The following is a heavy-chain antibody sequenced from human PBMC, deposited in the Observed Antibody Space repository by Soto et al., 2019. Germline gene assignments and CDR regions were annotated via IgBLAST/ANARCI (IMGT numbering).Heavy chain of an antibody. CDR2: IWYDGSKK. CDR1: GFIFSSHG. CDR3: ARDGDIVVVVAATGHYYGMDV. Sequence: GSLRLSCAASGFIFSSHGMHWVRQAPGKGLEWVAVIWYDGSKKYYADSVKGRFTISRDNSKNTLYLQMNSLRAEDTAVYYCARDGDIVVVVAATGHYYGMDVWGQGTTVTVSS. D-gene: IGHD2-15*01. V-gene: IGHV3-33*01. J-gene: IGHJ6*02.